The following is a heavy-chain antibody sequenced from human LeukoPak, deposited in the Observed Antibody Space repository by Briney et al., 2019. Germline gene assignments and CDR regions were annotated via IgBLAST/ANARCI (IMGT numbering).Heavy chain of an antibody. J-gene: IGHJ4*02. V-gene: IGHV4-4*07. CDR3: AREQVYNFWSGSYSRVEYYDY. CDR1: GDSISSYS. Sequence: SETLSLTCTVSGDSISSYSWSWIRQPAGKGLEWIGGIGRIYSSGGTNYNPSLKSRVTMSVDTSKNQFSLSLTSVTAADTAVYYCAREQVYNFWSGSYSRVEYYDYWGQGTLVTVAS. D-gene: IGHD3-3*01. CDR2: IYSSGGT.